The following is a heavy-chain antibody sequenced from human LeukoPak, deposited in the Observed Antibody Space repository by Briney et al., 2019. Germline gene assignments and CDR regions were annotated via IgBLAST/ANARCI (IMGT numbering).Heavy chain of an antibody. D-gene: IGHD6-13*01. CDR3: ARLGYTKSSNYYYYYLDV. J-gene: IGHJ6*03. V-gene: IGHV4-34*01. CDR2: INQSGRT. Sequence: SETLSLTCGVSGAFLSGYYWNWIRQPPGKGLEWIGEINQSGRTNYNSSLKSRVTISADMSKNQFSLKLSSVTAADTAVYYCARLGYTKSSNYYYYYLDVWGKGTSVTVSS. CDR1: GAFLSGYY.